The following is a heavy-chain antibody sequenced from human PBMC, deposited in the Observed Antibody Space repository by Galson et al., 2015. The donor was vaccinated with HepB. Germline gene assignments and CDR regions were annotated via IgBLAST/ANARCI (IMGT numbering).Heavy chain of an antibody. CDR3: AKPITALAFDAFDM. CDR2: ISSDGSIQ. Sequence: SLRLSCAASEFTFSTYGMHWVRQAPGKGPEWVALISSDGSIQYYGDSVKGRFTISRDNWKNTLHLQIHSLRAEDTAVYYCAKPITALAFDAFDMWGLGTLVTVSS. V-gene: IGHV3-30*18. CDR1: EFTFSTYG. J-gene: IGHJ3*02. D-gene: IGHD5-18*01.